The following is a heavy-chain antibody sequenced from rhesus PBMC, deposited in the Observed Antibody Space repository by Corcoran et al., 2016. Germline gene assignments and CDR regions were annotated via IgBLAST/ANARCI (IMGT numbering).Heavy chain of an antibody. CDR1: GFSLRTSGMV. V-gene: IGHV2-1*01. J-gene: IGHJ4*01. D-gene: IGHD6-25*01. CDR2: IYLNDDK. Sequence: QVTLKESGPALVKPTQTLTLTCTFSGFSLRTSGMVVGWIRPPSRKHLEWLAHIYLNDDKYYSKSLKSRLTNSKDNSKNQVVITMTNREPVDTATYYCARRLRVAAAGTLYYFDDWGQGVLVTVSS. CDR3: ARRLRVAAAGTLYYFDD.